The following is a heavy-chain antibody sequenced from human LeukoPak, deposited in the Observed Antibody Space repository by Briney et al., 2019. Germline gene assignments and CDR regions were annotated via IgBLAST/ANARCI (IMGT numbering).Heavy chain of an antibody. CDR1: GASFSSGDRY. D-gene: IGHD3-22*01. Sequence: SQTLSLTCTVSGASFSSGDRYGNWIRQRPGEGLEWIGSIHPSGALYNNPSLESRVTISIDTSKNQFSLNLNSVTAADTAVYFCSRGLDSRKLGYWGQGTLVTVSS. CDR3: SRGLDSRKLGY. CDR2: IHPSGAL. V-gene: IGHV4-31*03. J-gene: IGHJ4*02.